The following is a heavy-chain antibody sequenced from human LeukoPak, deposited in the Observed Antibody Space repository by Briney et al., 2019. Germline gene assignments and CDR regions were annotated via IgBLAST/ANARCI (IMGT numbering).Heavy chain of an antibody. J-gene: IGHJ5*02. V-gene: IGHV1-69*13. CDR3: AREVAVAGTPFGWFDP. CDR2: IIPIFGTA. Sequence: SVKVSCKASGGTFSSYAISWVRQAPGQGLEWMGGIIPIFGTANYAQKFQGRVTITADESTSTAYVELSSLRSEDTAVYYCAREVAVAGTPFGWFDPWGQGTLVTVSS. CDR1: GGTFSSYA. D-gene: IGHD6-19*01.